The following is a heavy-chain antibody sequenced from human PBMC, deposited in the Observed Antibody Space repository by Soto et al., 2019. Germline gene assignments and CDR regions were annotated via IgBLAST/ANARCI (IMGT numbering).Heavy chain of an antibody. V-gene: IGHV3-23*01. CDR2: ISGSGGST. CDR3: TTDSYSTIIIVRFDY. J-gene: IGHJ4*01. D-gene: IGHD3-22*01. Sequence: GGSLRLSCAASGFTFSSYAMSWVRQAPGKGLEWGSAISGSGGSTYYADSVKGRFTISRDNSNNTLYLQMNSLRAEDTAVYYCTTDSYSTIIIVRFDYWGHGTLVTVSS. CDR1: GFTFSSYA.